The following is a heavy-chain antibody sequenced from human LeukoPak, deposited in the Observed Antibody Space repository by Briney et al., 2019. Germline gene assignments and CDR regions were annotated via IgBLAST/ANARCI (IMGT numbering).Heavy chain of an antibody. CDR1: GFTFSSYA. CDR3: AKDLGSGSYFPDAFDI. J-gene: IGHJ3*02. D-gene: IGHD1-26*01. Sequence: QPGGSLRLSCAASGFTFSSYAMSWVRQAPGKGLEWVSAISGSGGSTYYADSVKGRFTISRDNSKNTLYLQMNSLRAEDTAVYYCAKDLGSGSYFPDAFDIWGQGTMVTVSS. CDR2: ISGSGGST. V-gene: IGHV3-23*01.